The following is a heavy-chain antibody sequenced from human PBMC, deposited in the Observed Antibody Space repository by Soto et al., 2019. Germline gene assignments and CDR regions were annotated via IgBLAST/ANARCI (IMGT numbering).Heavy chain of an antibody. CDR2: IYYSGST. CDR3: ARHLGYSSSWYPPSWFDY. J-gene: IGHJ4*02. V-gene: IGHV4-39*01. Sequence: QLQLQESGPGLVKPSETLSLTCTVSGGSISSSSYYWGWIRQPPGKGLEWIGSIYYSGSTYYNPSLKSRVTISVDTSKNQFSLKLSSVTAADTAVYYCARHLGYSSSWYPPSWFDYWGQGTLVTVSS. D-gene: IGHD6-13*01. CDR1: GGSISSSSYY.